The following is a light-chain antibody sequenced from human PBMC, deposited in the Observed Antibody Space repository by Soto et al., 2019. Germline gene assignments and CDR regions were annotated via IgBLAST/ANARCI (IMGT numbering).Light chain of an antibody. CDR3: QQYAGSPRT. CDR2: GAS. J-gene: IGKJ1*01. Sequence: EIVMTQSPATLSVSPGERATLSCRASQSVSSNLAWYQQKPGQAPRLLIYGASTRATGIPARFSGTGSETDFTLTISGLQSEDSAVYFCQQYAGSPRTFGQGTKVDIK. V-gene: IGKV3-15*01. CDR1: QSVSSN.